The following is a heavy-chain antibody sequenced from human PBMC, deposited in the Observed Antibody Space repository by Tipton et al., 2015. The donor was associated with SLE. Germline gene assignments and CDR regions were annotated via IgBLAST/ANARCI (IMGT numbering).Heavy chain of an antibody. CDR3: ARAPPQLGFDY. J-gene: IGHJ4*02. Sequence: QLVQSGAEVQKPGASVKVSCKASGYAFSSYDINWVRQATGQGLEWMGWMNPNSGNTAYAQKFQGRVTMTRDTSIGTAYMELSSLRSEDTAVYYCARAPPQLGFDYWGQGTLVTVSS. D-gene: IGHD5-24*01. CDR2: MNPNSGNT. V-gene: IGHV1-8*01. CDR1: GYAFSSYD.